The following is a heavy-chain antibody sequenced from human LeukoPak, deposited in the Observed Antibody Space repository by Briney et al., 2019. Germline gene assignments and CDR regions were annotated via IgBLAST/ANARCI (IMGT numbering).Heavy chain of an antibody. D-gene: IGHD3-10*01. CDR3: AKDMVRGVIINFDH. CDR2: ISGSGGST. Sequence: PGGSLRLSCAASGFTFSNYAMSWVRQAPGKGLEWVSAISGSGGSTYYADSVKGRFTISRDNSKNTLYLQMNSLRAEDTAVYYCAKDMVRGVIINFDHWGQGTLVTVSS. V-gene: IGHV3-23*01. CDR1: GFTFSNYA. J-gene: IGHJ4*02.